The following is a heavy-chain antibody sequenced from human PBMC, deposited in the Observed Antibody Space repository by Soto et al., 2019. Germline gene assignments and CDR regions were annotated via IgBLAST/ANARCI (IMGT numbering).Heavy chain of an antibody. D-gene: IGHD3-22*01. CDR3: ARDNGRENYYYSSGYWYYFDD. CDR1: GYTFTSYA. J-gene: IGHJ4*02. CDR2: INAGNGNT. V-gene: IGHV1-3*01. Sequence: ASVKVSCKASGYTFTSYAMHWVRQAPGQRLEWMGWINAGNGNTKYSQKFQGRVTITRDTSASTAYMELSSLRSEDTAVYYCARDNGRENYYYSSGYWYYFDDPGQGIRVTVSS.